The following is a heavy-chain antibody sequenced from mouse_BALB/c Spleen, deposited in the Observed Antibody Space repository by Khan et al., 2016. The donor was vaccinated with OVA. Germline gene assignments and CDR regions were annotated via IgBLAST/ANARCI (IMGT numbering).Heavy chain of an antibody. CDR1: GFTFSSYS. D-gene: IGHD4-1*01. J-gene: IGHJ3*01. CDR2: ISSGGDYP. V-gene: IGHV5-6*01. Sequence: EVELVESGGDLVKPGGSLKLSCAASGFTFSSYSMSWVRQTPDKRLEWVASISSGGDYPYYPDNVKGRFTISRDIAKSTPYLQISDLKSEDTAMYYCADHLTGSLAYWGQGTLVTVSA. CDR3: ADHLTGSLAY.